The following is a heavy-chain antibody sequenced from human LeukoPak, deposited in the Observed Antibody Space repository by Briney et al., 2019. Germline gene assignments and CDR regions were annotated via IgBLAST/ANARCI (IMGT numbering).Heavy chain of an antibody. J-gene: IGHJ3*02. CDR2: INHSGST. CDR3: AREVGDYYAFDI. Sequence: PSETLSLTCAVYGGSFSGYYWSWIRQPPGKGLEWIGEINHSGSTNYNPSLKSRVTISVDTSKNQFSLKLSSVTAADTAVYYCAREVGDYYAFDIWGQGTMVTVSS. CDR1: GGSFSGYY. V-gene: IGHV4-34*01. D-gene: IGHD4-17*01.